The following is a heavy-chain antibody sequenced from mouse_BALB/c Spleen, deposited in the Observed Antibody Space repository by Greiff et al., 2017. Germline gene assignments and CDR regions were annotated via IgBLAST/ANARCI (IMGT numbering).Heavy chain of an antibody. Sequence: VKLMESGPGLVQPSQSLSITCTVSGFSLTSYGVHWVRQSPGKGLEWLGVIWSGGSTDYNAAFISRLSISKDNSKSQVFFKMNSLQANDAAIYYCARNSLYRYAMDYWGQGTSVTVSS. CDR1: GFSLTSYG. J-gene: IGHJ4*01. CDR2: IWSGGST. D-gene: IGHD2-14*01. CDR3: ARNSLYRYAMDY. V-gene: IGHV2-2*02.